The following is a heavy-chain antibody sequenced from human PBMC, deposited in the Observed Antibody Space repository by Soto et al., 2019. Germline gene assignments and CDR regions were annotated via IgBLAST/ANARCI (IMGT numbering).Heavy chain of an antibody. D-gene: IGHD3-22*01. CDR3: ARSEDYYYDSSGYFPSNY. CDR2: ISSSSSTI. V-gene: IGHV3-48*02. J-gene: IGHJ4*02. CDR1: GFTFSSYS. Sequence: EVQLVESGGGLVQPGGSLRLSCAASGFTFSSYSMNWVRQAPGKGLEWVSYISSSSSTIYYADSVKGRFTISRDNAKNSLYLQMNSPRDEDTAVYYCARSEDYYYDSSGYFPSNYWGQGTLVTVSS.